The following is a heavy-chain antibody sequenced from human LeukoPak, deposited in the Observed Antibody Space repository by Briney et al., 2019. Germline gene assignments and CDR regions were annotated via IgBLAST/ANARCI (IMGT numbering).Heavy chain of an antibody. CDR1: GFSVGSNY. J-gene: IGHJ4*02. Sequence: GGSLRLSCAASGFSVGSNYMSWVHQAPGKGLEWVSYISSSGSTIYYADSVKGRFTISRDNAKNSLYLQMNSLRAEDTAVYYCARDTAGPFDYWGQGTLVTVSS. D-gene: IGHD6-13*01. CDR2: ISSSGSTI. CDR3: ARDTAGPFDY. V-gene: IGHV3-11*01.